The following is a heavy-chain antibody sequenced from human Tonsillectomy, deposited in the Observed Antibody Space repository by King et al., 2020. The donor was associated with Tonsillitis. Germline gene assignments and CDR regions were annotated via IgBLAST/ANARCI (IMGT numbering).Heavy chain of an antibody. Sequence: VQLVESGGGFIQPGGSLRLSCAASGFTFSSYEMNWVRQAPGKGLEWVSYISTSGSTIYYADSVKGRFTISRDNAKSLLYLQMNSLRVEDTAVYYCARVPASGWYADYWGQGTLVTVSS. CDR1: GFTFSSYE. V-gene: IGHV3-48*03. D-gene: IGHD6-19*01. CDR3: ARVPASGWYADY. J-gene: IGHJ4*02. CDR2: ISTSGSTI.